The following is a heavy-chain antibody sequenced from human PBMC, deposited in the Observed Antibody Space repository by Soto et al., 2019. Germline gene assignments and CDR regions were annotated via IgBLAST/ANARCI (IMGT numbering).Heavy chain of an antibody. Sequence: ASVKVSCKASGYTFTGYYMHWVRQAPGQGLEWMGWINPNSGGTNYTQKFQGWVTMTRDTSISTAYTELSRLRSDDTAVYFCATTIFGVVIKGNYYYGMDVWGQGTTVTVSS. CDR1: GYTFTGYY. J-gene: IGHJ6*02. CDR2: INPNSGGT. V-gene: IGHV1-2*04. CDR3: ATTIFGVVIKGNYYYGMDV. D-gene: IGHD3-3*01.